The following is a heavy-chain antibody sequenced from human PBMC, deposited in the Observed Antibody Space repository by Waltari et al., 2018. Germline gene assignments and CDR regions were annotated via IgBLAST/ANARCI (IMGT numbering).Heavy chain of an antibody. D-gene: IGHD1-26*01. CDR3: ARRGLGRWAIDP. J-gene: IGHJ5*02. Sequence: QVQLVESGGGLVRPGGSLRLSCSASGFTFSAYYRNWIRQAPGKGLEWVSYISGSGSTIYYADSVKGRFTISRDSANHSLYLQMNSLRAEDTAVYYCARRGLGRWAIDPWGQGTLVTVSS. CDR1: GFTFSAYY. CDR2: ISGSGSTI. V-gene: IGHV3-11*04.